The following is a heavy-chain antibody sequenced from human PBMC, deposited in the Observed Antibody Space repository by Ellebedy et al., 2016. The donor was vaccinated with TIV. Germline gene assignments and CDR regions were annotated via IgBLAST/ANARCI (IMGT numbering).Heavy chain of an antibody. V-gene: IGHV1-58*01. J-gene: IGHJ4*02. CDR3: ARRGDTIFGVATYYFDY. CDR2: IVVGSGNT. D-gene: IGHD3-3*01. CDR1: GFTFTSSA. Sequence: ASVKVSCKASGFTFTSSAVQWVRQARGQRLEWIGWIVVGSGNTNYAQKFQERVTITRDMSTSTAYMELSSLRSEDTAVYYCARRGDTIFGVATYYFDYWGQGTLVTVSS.